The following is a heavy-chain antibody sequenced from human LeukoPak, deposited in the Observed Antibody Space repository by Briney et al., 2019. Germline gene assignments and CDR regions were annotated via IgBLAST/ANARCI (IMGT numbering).Heavy chain of an antibody. J-gene: IGHJ5*02. V-gene: IGHV4-61*01. CDR2: IYYSGST. CDR1: GGSIRSSYYY. Sequence: SETLSLTCTVSGGSIRSSYYYWSWIRQPPGKGLEWIGYIYYSGSTNYNPSLKSRVTISVDTSKNQFSLKLSSVTAADTAVYYCARAEIAAARGVFDPWGQGTLVTVSS. CDR3: ARAEIAAARGVFDP. D-gene: IGHD6-13*01.